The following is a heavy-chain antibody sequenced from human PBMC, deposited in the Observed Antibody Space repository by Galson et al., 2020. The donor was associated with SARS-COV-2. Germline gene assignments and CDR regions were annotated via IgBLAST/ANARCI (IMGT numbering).Heavy chain of an antibody. V-gene: IGHV4-39*07. CDR2: IYHSGTT. CDR1: GDSISTSTDY. CDR3: GRVGYSSGWY. Sequence: SETLSLTCSVSGDSISTSTDYWGWIRQPPGKGLEWIGSIYHSGTTYYNPSLKSRVTISLDLSKNQFSLKLPSVTAADTAVYYCGRVGYSSGWYGSQGTLVTVSS. D-gene: IGHD6-19*01. J-gene: IGHJ4*02.